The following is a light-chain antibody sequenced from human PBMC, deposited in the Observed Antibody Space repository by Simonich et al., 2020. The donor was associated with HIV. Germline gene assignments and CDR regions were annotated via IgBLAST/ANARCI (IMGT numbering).Light chain of an antibody. CDR3: QQYNDWPT. CDR2: GAS. J-gene: IGKJ4*01. Sequence: EVVMTQSPVTLSVSPGERATLSCRASQSVSSNLAWYQQKPGQAPRLVISGASPRATGIPARFSGSGSGTEFTLTISSLQSEDFALYYCQQYNDWPTFGGGTKVEIK. CDR1: QSVSSN. V-gene: IGKV3-15*01.